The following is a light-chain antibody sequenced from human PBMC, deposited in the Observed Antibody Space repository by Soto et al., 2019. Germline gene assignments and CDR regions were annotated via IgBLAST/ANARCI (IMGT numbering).Light chain of an antibody. Sequence: EIVLTQSPATLSLSPGERATLSCRASQSVSSYLAWYQQKPGQAPRLLIYDASNRATGTPARFSGSGSGTDSTLTISSLEPDDFAVYYCQQRSDWPSTFGGGTKVQIK. CDR1: QSVSSY. CDR2: DAS. CDR3: QQRSDWPST. J-gene: IGKJ4*01. V-gene: IGKV3-11*01.